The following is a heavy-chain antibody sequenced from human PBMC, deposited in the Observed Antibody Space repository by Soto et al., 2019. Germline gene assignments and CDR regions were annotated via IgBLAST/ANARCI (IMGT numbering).Heavy chain of an antibody. CDR2: IYYSKDT. V-gene: IGHV4-61*08. D-gene: IGHD5-12*01. J-gene: IGHJ3*02. Sequence: SETLSLTCSVSGASITSAGYYWTWLRQHPGKGLEWIGYIYYSKDTYYNPSLKSRVTISVDTSKNQFSLKLSSVTAADTAVYYCATSRDGYKKAAFDIWGQGTMVTVSS. CDR3: ATSRDGYKKAAFDI. CDR1: GASITSAGYY.